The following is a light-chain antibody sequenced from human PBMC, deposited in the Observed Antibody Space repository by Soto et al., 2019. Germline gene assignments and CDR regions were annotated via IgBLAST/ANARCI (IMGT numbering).Light chain of an antibody. CDR2: GAS. J-gene: IGKJ1*01. V-gene: IGKV3-20*01. CDR3: QQYGSSPWT. Sequence: EIVLTQSPGTLSLSPGERVTLSCRASQSVANNYLAWYQQKLGQAPRLLIYGASSRATGIPDRFSGSGSGTDFTLTISRLEPEDFAVYYCQQYGSSPWTFGQGTKVDIK. CDR1: QSVANNY.